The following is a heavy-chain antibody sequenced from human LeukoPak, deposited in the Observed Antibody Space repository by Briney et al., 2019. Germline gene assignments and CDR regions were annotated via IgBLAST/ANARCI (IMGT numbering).Heavy chain of an antibody. CDR2: IYYSGST. J-gene: IGHJ5*02. V-gene: IGHV4-30-4*01. D-gene: IGHD3-9*01. Sequence: PSQTLSLTCTVSGGSISSGDYYWSWIRQPPGKGLEWIGYIYYSGSTYYNPSLKSRVTISVDTSKNQFSLKLSSVTAADTAVYYCARALLFGYDILTGGELRWFDPWGQGTLVTVSS. CDR1: GGSISSGDYY. CDR3: ARALLFGYDILTGGELRWFDP.